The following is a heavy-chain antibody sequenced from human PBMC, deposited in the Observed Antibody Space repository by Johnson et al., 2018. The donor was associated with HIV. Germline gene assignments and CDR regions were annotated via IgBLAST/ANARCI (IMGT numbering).Heavy chain of an antibody. Sequence: QVQLVESGGGVVQPGRSLRLSCAASGFTFSTYTMHWVRQAPGKGLEWVAVISYDGSNKYYADSVKGRFTISRDNSKNTLYLQMNSLRAEDTAVYYCARSGGSYQRAHDAFDIWGQGTKVTVSS. CDR2: ISYDGSNK. CDR1: GFTFSTYT. J-gene: IGHJ3*02. V-gene: IGHV3-30*04. D-gene: IGHD1-26*01. CDR3: ARSGGSYQRAHDAFDI.